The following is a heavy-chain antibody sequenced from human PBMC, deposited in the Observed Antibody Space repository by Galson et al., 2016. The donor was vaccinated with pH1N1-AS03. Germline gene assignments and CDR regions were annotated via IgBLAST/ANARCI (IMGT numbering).Heavy chain of an antibody. Sequence: SCKASEGTFSNFGISWVRQAPGQGLEWMGGFVPIFGTANVAQKFKGRVAITADNLELSSLRTDDTAVYYCWTDNYYDTGAFYGHFDFWGQGTLLVVSS. J-gene: IGHJ4*02. D-gene: IGHD3-22*01. CDR2: FVPIFGTA. V-gene: IGHV1-69*06. CDR3: WTDNYYDTGAFYGHFDF. CDR1: EGTFSNFG.